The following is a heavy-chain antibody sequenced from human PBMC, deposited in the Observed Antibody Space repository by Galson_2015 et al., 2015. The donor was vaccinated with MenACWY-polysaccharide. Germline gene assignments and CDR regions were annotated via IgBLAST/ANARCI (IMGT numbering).Heavy chain of an antibody. CDR2: ISYDGSNK. Sequence: SLRLSCAASGFTFSSCGMHWVRQAPGKGLEWVAVISYDGSNKYYADSVKGRFTISRDNSKNTLYLQMNSLRAEDTAVYYCAKCAVAGTRGTEYFQHWGQGTLVTVSS. CDR3: AKCAVAGTRGTEYFQH. V-gene: IGHV3-30*18. J-gene: IGHJ1*01. D-gene: IGHD6-19*01. CDR1: GFTFSSCG.